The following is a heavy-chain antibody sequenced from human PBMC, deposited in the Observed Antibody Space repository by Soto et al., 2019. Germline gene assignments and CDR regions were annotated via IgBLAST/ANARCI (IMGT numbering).Heavy chain of an antibody. D-gene: IGHD6-13*01. Sequence: SVKVSCKASGYTFTSYGISWVRQAPGQGLEWMGGIIPIFGTANYAQKFQGRVTITADKSTSTAYMELSSLRSEDTAVYYCARVAAAGTTAFDIWGQGTMVTVSS. CDR1: GYTFTSYG. J-gene: IGHJ3*02. CDR3: ARVAAAGTTAFDI. V-gene: IGHV1-69*06. CDR2: IIPIFGTA.